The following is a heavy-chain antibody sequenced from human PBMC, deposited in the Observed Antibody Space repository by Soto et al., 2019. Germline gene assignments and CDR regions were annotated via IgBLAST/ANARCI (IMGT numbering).Heavy chain of an antibody. V-gene: IGHV2-5*02. CDR2: IYWDDDK. CDR1: GFSLSTRGVG. J-gene: IGHJ4*02. D-gene: IGHD2-15*01. CDR3: AHRPSYCSGGSCYSGFDY. Sequence: SGPTLVNPTQTLTLTCTFSGFSLSTRGVGVGWIRQPPGKALEWLALIYWDDDKRYSPSLKSRLTITKDTSKNQVVLTMTNMDPVDTATYYCAHRPSYCSGGSCYSGFDYWGQGTLVTVSS.